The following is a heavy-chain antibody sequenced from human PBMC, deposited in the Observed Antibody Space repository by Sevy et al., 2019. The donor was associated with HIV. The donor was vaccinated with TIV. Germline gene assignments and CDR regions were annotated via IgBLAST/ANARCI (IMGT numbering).Heavy chain of an antibody. CDR2: ISYDGSTK. V-gene: IGHV3-30-3*01. CDR3: ARDSSGYSYYYYGMDV. CDR1: GFTFSSYA. D-gene: IGHD3-22*01. Sequence: GGSLRLSCAASGFTFSSYAMHWVRQAPGKGLEWVAVISYDGSTKYYADSVKGRFTISRDNSKNTLYLQMNSLRAEDTAVYYCARDSSGYSYYYYGMDVWGQGTTVTVSS. J-gene: IGHJ6*02.